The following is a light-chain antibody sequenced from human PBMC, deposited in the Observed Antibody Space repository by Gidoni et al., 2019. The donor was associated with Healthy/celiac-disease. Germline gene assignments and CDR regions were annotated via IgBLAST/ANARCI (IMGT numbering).Light chain of an antibody. Sequence: GQRVTISCSGRSSNIGSNTVNWYQQLPGTAPKLLIYSNKQRPSGVPDRFSGSTSGTSASLAISGRQSEDEADYYCAAWDDCLYGYVFETGTKVTVL. CDR3: AAWDDCLYGYV. J-gene: IGLJ1*01. V-gene: IGLV1-44*01. CDR2: SNK. CDR1: SSNIGSNT.